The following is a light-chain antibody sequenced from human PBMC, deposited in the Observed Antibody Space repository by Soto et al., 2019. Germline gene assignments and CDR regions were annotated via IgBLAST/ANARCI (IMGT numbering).Light chain of an antibody. CDR3: QQLNSYPIT. CDR2: AGS. CDR1: QGIRSY. V-gene: IGKV1-9*01. J-gene: IGKJ5*01. Sequence: DIQLIQSPSFLSASVGDRVTITCRASQGIRSYLAWYQQKSGKAPKLLIYAGSTLQSGVPSRFSGSGSGTEFTLTISSLQPEDFATYYCQQLNSYPITFGLGTRLEIK.